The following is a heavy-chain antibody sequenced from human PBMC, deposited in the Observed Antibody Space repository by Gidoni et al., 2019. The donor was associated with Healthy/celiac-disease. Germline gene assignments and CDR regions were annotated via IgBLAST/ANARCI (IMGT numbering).Heavy chain of an antibody. V-gene: IGHV1-46*04. CDR3: AREGIVGATEGWFEH. CDR2: INPSGSST. J-gene: IGHJ5*02. D-gene: IGHD1-26*01. CDR1: GYTFTGYY. Sequence: QVQLVQSGAEVKKPGASVKVSCKASGYTFTGYYRHWVRQAPGQGLEWIGIINPSGSSTSYAQQLQGRVIMTRDTTTSTVYKELSSISSEDTAVYYCAREGIVGATEGWFEHWGQGTLVTVSS.